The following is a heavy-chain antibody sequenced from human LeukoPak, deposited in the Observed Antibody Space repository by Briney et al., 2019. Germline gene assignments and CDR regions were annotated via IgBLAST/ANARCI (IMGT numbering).Heavy chain of an antibody. V-gene: IGHV4-39*01. CDR2: IYYGGST. CDR3: VRQRADYYYYYMDV. J-gene: IGHJ6*03. Sequence: SETLSLTCPVSGGSISTTSYYWGWIRQPPGKGLEWIGSIYYGGSTFYNSSLERRVSMSVDMSTNQFSLKLTSVIAADTAVYYCVRQRADYYYYYMDVWGEGTMVTVS. CDR1: GGSISTTSYY.